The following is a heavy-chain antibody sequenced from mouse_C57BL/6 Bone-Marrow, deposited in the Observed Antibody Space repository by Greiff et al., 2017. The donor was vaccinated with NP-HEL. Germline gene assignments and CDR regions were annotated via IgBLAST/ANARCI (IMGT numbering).Heavy chain of an antibody. CDR3: ARGTGTDWFAY. CDR1: GYTFTSYW. Sequence: VKLQQPGAELVKPGASVKLSCKASGYTFTSYWMHWVKQRPGQGLEWIGMIHPNSGSTNYNEKFKSKATLTVDKSSSTAYMQLSSLTSEDSAVYYCARGTGTDWFAYWGQGTLVTVSA. D-gene: IGHD4-1*01. J-gene: IGHJ3*01. V-gene: IGHV1-64*01. CDR2: IHPNSGST.